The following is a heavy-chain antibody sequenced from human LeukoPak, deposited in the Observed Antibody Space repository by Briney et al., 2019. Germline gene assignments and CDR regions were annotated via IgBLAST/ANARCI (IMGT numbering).Heavy chain of an antibody. V-gene: IGHV3-23*01. CDR3: AKLTGYCSSTSCYSSAYDAFDI. CDR2: ISGSGGST. CDR1: GFTFSSYA. D-gene: IGHD2-2*03. J-gene: IGHJ3*02. Sequence: GGSLRLSCAASGFTFSSYAMSWVRQAPGKGLEWVSAISGSGGSTYYADSVKGRFTISRDNSKNTLYLQMNSLRAEDTAVYYCAKLTGYCSSTSCYSSAYDAFDIWGQGTMVTGSS.